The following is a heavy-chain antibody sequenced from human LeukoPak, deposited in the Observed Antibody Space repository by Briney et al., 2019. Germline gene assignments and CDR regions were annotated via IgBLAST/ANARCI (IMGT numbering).Heavy chain of an antibody. D-gene: IGHD3-3*01. CDR1: GGSISSYY. CDR3: ASTIGGAFDI. J-gene: IGHJ3*02. Sequence: SETLSLTCTVSGGSISSYYWNWIRQPPGKGLEWIGYIYYSGSTNYNPSLKSRVTISVDTSKNQFSLKLSSVTAADTAVYYCASTIGGAFDIWGQGTMVTVSS. CDR2: IYYSGST. V-gene: IGHV4-59*12.